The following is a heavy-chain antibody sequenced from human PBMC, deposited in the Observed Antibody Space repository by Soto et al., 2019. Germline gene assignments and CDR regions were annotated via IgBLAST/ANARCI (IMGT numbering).Heavy chain of an antibody. J-gene: IGHJ6*02. CDR3: ARPEYSSSSYGMDV. Sequence: PWGSLRLSCAASGFTFSSYSMNWVRQAPGKGLEWVSYISSSSSTIYYADSVKGRFTTSRDNAKNSLYLQMNSLRDEDTAVYYCARPEYSSSSYGMDVWGQGTTVTVSS. CDR1: GFTFSSYS. V-gene: IGHV3-48*02. D-gene: IGHD6-6*01. CDR2: ISSSSSTI.